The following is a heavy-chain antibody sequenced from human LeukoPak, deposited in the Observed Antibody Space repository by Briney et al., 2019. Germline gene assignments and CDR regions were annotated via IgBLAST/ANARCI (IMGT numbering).Heavy chain of an antibody. CDR3: AKGLSKQLRYDAFDI. D-gene: IGHD6-6*01. V-gene: IGHV3-23*01. Sequence: GGSLRLSCAASRFTFSSYAMSWVRQAPGKGLEWVSAISGSGGSTYYADSVKGRFTISRDNSKNTLYLQMNSLRAEDTAVYYCAKGLSKQLRYDAFDIWGRGTMVTVSS. J-gene: IGHJ3*02. CDR1: RFTFSSYA. CDR2: ISGSGGST.